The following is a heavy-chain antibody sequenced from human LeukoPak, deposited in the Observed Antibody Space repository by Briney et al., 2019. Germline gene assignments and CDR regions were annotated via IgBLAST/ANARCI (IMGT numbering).Heavy chain of an antibody. D-gene: IGHD3-10*01. J-gene: IGHJ4*02. V-gene: IGHV4-39*01. Sequence: KPSETLSLTCTVSGGSISSGSHYWGWIRQPPGKELEWIGNIYYSGNSYYNPSLKSRVTISVDASKNQFSLNLSSVTAADTAVYYCARLSYGSGSHYNFYFDFWGQGTLVTVSA. CDR2: IYYSGNS. CDR3: ARLSYGSGSHYNFYFDF. CDR1: GGSISSGSHY.